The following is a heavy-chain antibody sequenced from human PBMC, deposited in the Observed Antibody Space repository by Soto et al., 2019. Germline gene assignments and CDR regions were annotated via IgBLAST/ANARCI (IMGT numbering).Heavy chain of an antibody. Sequence: QLQLQESGPGLVKPSETLSLTCTVSGGSISSSSYYWGWIRQPPGKGLVWIGSIYYSGSTYSNPSLKSRVTISVDTSKSQFSLKLSSVTAADTAVYYCARHHGGTAFDIWGQGTMVTVSS. V-gene: IGHV4-39*01. J-gene: IGHJ3*02. CDR2: IYYSGST. CDR1: GGSISSSSYY. CDR3: ARHHGGTAFDI.